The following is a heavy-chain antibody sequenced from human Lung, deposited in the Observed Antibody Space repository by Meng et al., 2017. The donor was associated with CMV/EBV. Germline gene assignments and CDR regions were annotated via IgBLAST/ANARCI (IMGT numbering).Heavy chain of an antibody. CDR2: ISTNTGTP. V-gene: IGHV7-4-1*02. CDR1: GYTISTYT. Sequence: QVKYESSSKKVGATVYVSAKDTGYTISTYTIYWVRQARGRGLEWMGWISTNTGTPTYTQGFTGRFFFSLDTSVSTAYLQISSLKAEDTAVYYCARGGNFDPWGQGTLVTVSS. CDR3: ARGGNFDP. J-gene: IGHJ5*02. D-gene: IGHD2/OR15-2a*01.